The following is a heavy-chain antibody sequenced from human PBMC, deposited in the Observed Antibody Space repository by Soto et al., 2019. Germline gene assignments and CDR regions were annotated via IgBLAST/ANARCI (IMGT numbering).Heavy chain of an antibody. CDR2: ISGSGGST. J-gene: IGHJ4*02. D-gene: IGHD6-6*01. Sequence: GGSLRLSCAASGFTFSRYAMSWVRQAPGKGLEWVSAISGSGGSTYYADSLKGRFTISRDNSKNTLYLQMNSLRAEDTAVYYCAKRSSSATFDYWGQGTLVTVSA. V-gene: IGHV3-23*01. CDR3: AKRSSSATFDY. CDR1: GFTFSRYA.